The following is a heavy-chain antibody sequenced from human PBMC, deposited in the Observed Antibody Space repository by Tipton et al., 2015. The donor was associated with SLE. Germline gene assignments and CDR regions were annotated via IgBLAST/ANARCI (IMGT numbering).Heavy chain of an antibody. J-gene: IGHJ6*03. V-gene: IGHV4-59*12. Sequence: TLSLTCTASGGSISTYYWSWIRQPPGKGLEWIGYIYYSGSTNYNPSLKSRVTMTVDTSKNQFSLRLSSVTGADTAVYYCAREPWAYEFWSGSTLGSMDVWGKGTTVTVSS. D-gene: IGHD3-3*01. CDR2: IYYSGST. CDR1: GGSISTYY. CDR3: AREPWAYEFWSGSTLGSMDV.